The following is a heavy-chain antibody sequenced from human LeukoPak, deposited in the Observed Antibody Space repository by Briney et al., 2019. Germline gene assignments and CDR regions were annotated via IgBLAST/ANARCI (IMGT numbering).Heavy chain of an antibody. CDR2: IYYSGNT. J-gene: IGHJ4*02. CDR1: GGSITPYY. Sequence: SETLSLTCTVSGGSITPYYWGWIRQPPGKGLEWIGYIYYSGNTNYNSSLKSRVTISVDTSKNQFSLKLTSVTAADTAVYYCARYNGYAGDYFDYWGQGTLVSVSS. D-gene: IGHD5-12*01. V-gene: IGHV4-59*08. CDR3: ARYNGYAGDYFDY.